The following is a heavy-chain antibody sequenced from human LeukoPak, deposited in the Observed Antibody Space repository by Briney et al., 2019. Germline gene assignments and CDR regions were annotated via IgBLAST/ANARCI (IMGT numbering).Heavy chain of an antibody. J-gene: IGHJ4*02. D-gene: IGHD3-9*01. V-gene: IGHV4-59*01. CDR3: ARAGGLRYFDRHNEYYFDY. CDR2: IYYSGST. CDR1: GGSISNYY. Sequence: PSETLSLTCTVYGGSISNYYWNWIRQSPGKGLEWIGYIYYSGSTNYNPSLKSRVTISVDTSKNQFSLKLSSVTAADLAVYYCARAGGLRYFDRHNEYYFDYWGQGTLVTVSS.